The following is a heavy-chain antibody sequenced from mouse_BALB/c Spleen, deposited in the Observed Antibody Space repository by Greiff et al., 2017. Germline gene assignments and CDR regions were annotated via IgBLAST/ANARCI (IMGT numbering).Heavy chain of an antibody. D-gene: IGHD2-14*01. Sequence: EVQVVESGGGLVQPGGSRKLSCAASGFTFSDYGMAWVRQAPGKGPEWVAFISNLAYSIYYADTVTGRFTISRENAKNTLYLEMSSLRSEDTAMYYCARDQGAYYRNFDYWGQGTTLTVSS. CDR2: ISNLAYSI. J-gene: IGHJ2*01. CDR3: ARDQGAYYRNFDY. CDR1: GFTFSDYG. V-gene: IGHV5-15*02.